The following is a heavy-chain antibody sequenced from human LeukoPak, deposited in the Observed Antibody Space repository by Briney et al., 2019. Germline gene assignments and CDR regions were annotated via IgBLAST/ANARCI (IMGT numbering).Heavy chain of an antibody. D-gene: IGHD4-17*01. V-gene: IGHV1-46*01. J-gene: IGHJ6*02. CDR1: GYTFTSYY. CDR2: INPSGGST. CDR3: ARASRGDSTYYGMDV. Sequence: ASVKVSCKASGYTFTSYYMHWVRQAPGQGLEWMGIINPSGGSTSYAQKFQGRVTMTRDTSTSTVYMELNSLRAEDTAVYYCARASRGDSTYYGMDVWGQGTTVTVSS.